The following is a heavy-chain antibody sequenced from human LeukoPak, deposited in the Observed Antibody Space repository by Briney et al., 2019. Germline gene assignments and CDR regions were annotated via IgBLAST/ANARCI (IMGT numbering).Heavy chain of an antibody. Sequence: ASVKVSCKASGYTFTNYYIHWVRQAPGQGLEWMGIIDPSDGSTTYAQKFQGRITMTRDTSTSTVYMGLSSLRSEDTAVYYCARETAVRLKHYDYWGQGTLVTVSS. CDR1: GYTFTNYY. CDR3: ARETAVRLKHYDY. CDR2: IDPSDGST. V-gene: IGHV1-46*01. D-gene: IGHD2-21*02. J-gene: IGHJ4*02.